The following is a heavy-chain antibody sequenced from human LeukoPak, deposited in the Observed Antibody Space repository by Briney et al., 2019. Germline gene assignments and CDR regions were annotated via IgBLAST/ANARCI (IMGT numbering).Heavy chain of an antibody. Sequence: SETLSLTCTVSGGSISSGGYYWSWIRQHPGKGLEWIGYIYYSGSTYYNPSLKSRVTISVDTSKNQFSLKLSSVTAADTAVYYCARIDSSGFLYFDYWGQGTLVTVSS. CDR3: ARIDSSGFLYFDY. D-gene: IGHD3-22*01. V-gene: IGHV4-31*03. J-gene: IGHJ4*02. CDR1: GGSISSGGYY. CDR2: IYYSGST.